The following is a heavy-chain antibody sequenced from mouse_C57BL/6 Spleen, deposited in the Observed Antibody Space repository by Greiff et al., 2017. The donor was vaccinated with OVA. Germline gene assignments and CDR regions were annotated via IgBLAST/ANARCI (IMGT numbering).Heavy chain of an antibody. CDR2: IYPRDGST. CDR1: GYTFTDHT. CDR3: ARNDYGSSYDWYFDV. D-gene: IGHD1-1*01. V-gene: IGHV1-78*01. Sequence: VQLQQSDAELVKPGASVKISCKVSGYTFTDHTIHWMKQRPEQGLEWIGYIYPRDGSTKYNEKFKGKATLTADKSSSTAYMQLNSLTSEDSAVYFWARNDYGSSYDWYFDVWGTGTTVTVSS. J-gene: IGHJ1*03.